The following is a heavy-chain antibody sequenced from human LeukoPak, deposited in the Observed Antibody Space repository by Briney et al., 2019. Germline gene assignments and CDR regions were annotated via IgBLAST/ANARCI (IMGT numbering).Heavy chain of an antibody. CDR2: ISAYNGNT. V-gene: IGHV1-18*01. Sequence: GASVKVSCKASGYTFTSYGISWVRQAPGQGLEWMGWISAYNGNTNYAQKLQGRVTMTTDTSTSTAYMELRSLRSDDTAVYYCARVLPLDWLLPRNYYYYGMDVWGQGTTATVSS. CDR3: ARVLPLDWLLPRNYYYYGMDV. D-gene: IGHD3-9*01. CDR1: GYTFTSYG. J-gene: IGHJ6*02.